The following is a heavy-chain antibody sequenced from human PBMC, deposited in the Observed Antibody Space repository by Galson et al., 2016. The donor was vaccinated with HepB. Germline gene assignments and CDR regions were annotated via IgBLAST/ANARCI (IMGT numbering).Heavy chain of an antibody. V-gene: IGHV4-34*01. D-gene: IGHD2-15*01. CDR2: ILHSGRT. Sequence: SETLSLTCTVSGPSFSRYYWDWIRQPTGKGLEWIGEILHSGRTNYSPSLKSRVTLSVDTSKNRFSLTLYSVTAADTALYYCLRGGHHGVDPQVVDSGDYWGQGILVTVSS. CDR3: LRGGHHGVDPQVVDSGDY. J-gene: IGHJ4*02. CDR1: GPSFSRYY.